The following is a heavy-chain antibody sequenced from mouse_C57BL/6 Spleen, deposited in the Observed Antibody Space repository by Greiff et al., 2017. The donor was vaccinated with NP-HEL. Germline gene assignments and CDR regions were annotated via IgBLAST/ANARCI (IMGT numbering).Heavy chain of an antibody. Sequence: QVQLKESGAELVRPGTSVKVSCKASGYAFTNYLIEWVKQRPGQGLEWIGVINPGSGGTNYNEKFKGKATLTADKSSSTAYMQLSSLTSEDSAVYFCARDDYGPVSYWGQGTLVTVSA. CDR1: GYAFTNYL. CDR2: INPGSGGT. J-gene: IGHJ3*01. CDR3: ARDDYGPVSY. D-gene: IGHD2-4*01. V-gene: IGHV1-54*01.